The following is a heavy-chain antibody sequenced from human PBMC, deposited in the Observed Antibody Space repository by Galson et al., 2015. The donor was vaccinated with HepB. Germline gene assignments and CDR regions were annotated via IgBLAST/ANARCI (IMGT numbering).Heavy chain of an antibody. CDR3: AREGRIGGPRDSRWWYFDL. Sequence: SVKVSCKASGGTFSSYAISWVRQAPGQGLEWMGGIIPIFGTANYAQKFQGRVTITADKSTSTAYMELSSLRSEDTAVYYRAREGRIGGPRDSRWWYFDLWGRGTLVTVSS. CDR2: IIPIFGTA. V-gene: IGHV1-69*06. J-gene: IGHJ2*01. D-gene: IGHD3-10*01. CDR1: GGTFSSYA.